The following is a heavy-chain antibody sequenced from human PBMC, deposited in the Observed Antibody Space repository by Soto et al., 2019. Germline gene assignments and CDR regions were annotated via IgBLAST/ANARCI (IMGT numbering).Heavy chain of an antibody. CDR3: ARVPSMLRGVTPIDY. J-gene: IGHJ4*02. Sequence: QVQLVQSGAEVKKPGASVKVSCKASGYTFDTYGVTWVRQAPGQGLEWVGWISPYSGNTNYAQKFQDRATMTTDTSATTAYMELRSLKSDDTAVYYCARVPSMLRGVTPIDYWGQGTLLTVSS. CDR1: GYTFDTYG. CDR2: ISPYSGNT. D-gene: IGHD3-10*01. V-gene: IGHV1-18*01.